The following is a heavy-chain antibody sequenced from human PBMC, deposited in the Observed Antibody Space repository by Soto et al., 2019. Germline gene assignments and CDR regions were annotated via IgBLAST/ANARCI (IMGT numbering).Heavy chain of an antibody. CDR2: IYYSGST. CDR3: ARGYXXXXGTYYFDY. V-gene: IGHV4-31*03. Sequence: QVQLQESGPGLVKPSQTLSLTCTVSGGSISSGGYYWSWIRQHPGKGLEWIGYIYYSGSTYYNPSLKSRVTISVDTSKNQFSLKLXSVTAXDTAXXYCARGYXXXXGTYYFDYWGQGTLVTVSS. CDR1: GGSISSGGYY. D-gene: IGHD5-18*01. J-gene: IGHJ4*02.